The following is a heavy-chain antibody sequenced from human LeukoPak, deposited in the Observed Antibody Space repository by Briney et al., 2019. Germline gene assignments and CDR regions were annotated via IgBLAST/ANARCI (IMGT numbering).Heavy chain of an antibody. CDR2: ISWEGQTT. D-gene: IGHD3-10*01. Sequence: GGSLRLSCAASGFTFDDYAMHWVRQDPGKGLEWVALISWEGQTTYYADSVRGRFTISRDNSKNSLYLQMNSLRTEDTAFYYCTRDTDYGSATNYFDSWGQGTLVSVSS. V-gene: IGHV3-43*01. CDR1: GFTFDDYA. J-gene: IGHJ4*02. CDR3: TRDTDYGSATNYFDS.